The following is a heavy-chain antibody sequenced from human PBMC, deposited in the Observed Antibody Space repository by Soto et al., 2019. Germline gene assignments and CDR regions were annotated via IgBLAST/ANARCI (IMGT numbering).Heavy chain of an antibody. D-gene: IGHD5-18*01. Sequence: SVKVSCKASAYTFTNNDVSWVRQATGQGLEWMGWMNPGSGDTGYAQKFQGRVTMTRDISIATAYMELNSLTSEDTAIYYCARMESFGSLNWFDPWGQGTLVTASS. V-gene: IGHV1-8*02. CDR2: MNPGSGDT. J-gene: IGHJ5*02. CDR3: ARMESFGSLNWFDP. CDR1: AYTFTNND.